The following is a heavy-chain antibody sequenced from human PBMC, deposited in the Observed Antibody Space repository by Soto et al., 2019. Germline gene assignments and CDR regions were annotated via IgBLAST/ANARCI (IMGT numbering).Heavy chain of an antibody. CDR1: GGTFTSFA. V-gene: IGHV1-69*05. D-gene: IGHD3-10*01. CDR2: SIPMFGTA. CDR3: ARGPSMVRTITDYHYYAMDV. Sequence: GASVKVSCKASGGTFTSFAVSWVRQAPGQGLEWVGGSIPMFGTADYAQRFQGRVTITTDESTTTNYMELSSLRSEDTAVYYCARGPSMVRTITDYHYYAMDVCGQGTAVTVSS. J-gene: IGHJ6*02.